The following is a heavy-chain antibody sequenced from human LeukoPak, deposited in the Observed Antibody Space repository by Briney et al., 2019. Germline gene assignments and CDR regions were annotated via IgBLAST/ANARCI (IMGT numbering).Heavy chain of an antibody. V-gene: IGHV4-61*02. CDR1: GGSISSGSYY. J-gene: IGHJ4*02. CDR3: ARERTSPIAATDY. D-gene: IGHD6-25*01. CDR2: IYTSGST. Sequence: SETLSLTCTVSGGSISSGSYYWSWIRQPAGKGLEWIGRIYTSGSTNYNPSLKSRVTISVDTSKNQFSLKLSSVTGADTAVYYCARERTSPIAATDYWGQGTLVTVSS.